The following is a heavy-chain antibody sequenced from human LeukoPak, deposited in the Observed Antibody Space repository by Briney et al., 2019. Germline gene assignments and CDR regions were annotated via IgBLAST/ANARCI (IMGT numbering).Heavy chain of an antibody. D-gene: IGHD6-19*01. J-gene: IGHJ4*02. V-gene: IGHV3-30-3*01. Sequence: GGSLRLSCAASGFTFSSYAMHWVRQAPGKGLEWVAVISYDGSNKYYADSVKGRFTISRDNAKNSLYLQMNSLRAEDTALCYCAKDKSESVAGSFDYWGQGTLVTVSS. CDR3: AKDKSESVAGSFDY. CDR1: GFTFSSYA. CDR2: ISYDGSNK.